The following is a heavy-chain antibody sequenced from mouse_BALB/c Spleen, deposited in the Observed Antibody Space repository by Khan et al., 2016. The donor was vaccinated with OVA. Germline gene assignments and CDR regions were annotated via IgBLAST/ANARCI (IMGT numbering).Heavy chain of an antibody. V-gene: IGHV1S22*01. CDR2: IYPGSGST. CDR1: GYTFTSYW. J-gene: IGHJ4*01. CDR3: TRGRYFTIDY. Sequence: LQQPGSELVRPGASVKLSCKASGYTFTSYWMHWVKQRPGQGLEWIGNIYPGSGSTKYAEKFKSKATLTVDTSSSTAYMQLSSLTSEESAVYYGTRGRYFTIDYWGQGTSVTVSS.